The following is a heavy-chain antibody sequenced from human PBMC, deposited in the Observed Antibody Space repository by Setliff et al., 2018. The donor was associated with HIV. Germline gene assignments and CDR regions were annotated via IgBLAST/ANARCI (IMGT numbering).Heavy chain of an antibody. D-gene: IGHD3-22*01. V-gene: IGHV4-59*12. J-gene: IGHJ4*02. CDR1: GVSISSNY. CDR2: IFYSGST. CDR3: ARDYYDKSGFPHYYFDY. Sequence: KTSETLSLTCNVSGVSISSNYWSWIRQPPGKGLEWIGYIFYSGSTNYNPSLMSRLTMSVDTSKNHFSLKLSSVTAADTAVYYCARDYYDKSGFPHYYFDYWGKGALVTVSS.